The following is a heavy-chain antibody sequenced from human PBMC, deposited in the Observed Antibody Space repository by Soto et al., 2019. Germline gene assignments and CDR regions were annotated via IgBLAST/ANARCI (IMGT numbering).Heavy chain of an antibody. J-gene: IGHJ6*02. CDR2: IYYSGST. CDR1: GGSISSGGYY. CDR3: ARGSRDFWNGYFGRSGMDV. V-gene: IGHV4-31*03. Sequence: TLSLTCTVSGGSISSGGYYWSWIRRHPGKGLEWIGYIYYSGSTYYNPSLKSRVTISVDTSKNQFSLKLSSVTAADTAVYYCARGSRDFWNGYFGRSGMDVWGQGTTVTVSS. D-gene: IGHD3-3*01.